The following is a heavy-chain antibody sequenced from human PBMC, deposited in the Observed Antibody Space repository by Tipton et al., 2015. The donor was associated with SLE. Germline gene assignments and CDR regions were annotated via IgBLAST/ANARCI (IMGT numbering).Heavy chain of an antibody. V-gene: IGHV4-34*01. J-gene: IGHJ4*02. D-gene: IGHD4-17*01. CDR1: GGSFSGYN. CDR3: ARGLYGDEPGY. CDR2: INHSGST. Sequence: TLSLTCAVYGGSFSGYNWSWVRQPPGKGLEWVGEINHSGSTNYNPSLKSRVPISVETSKNQFSLKLTALTAADTAVYYCARGLYGDEPGYWGQGTLVTVSS.